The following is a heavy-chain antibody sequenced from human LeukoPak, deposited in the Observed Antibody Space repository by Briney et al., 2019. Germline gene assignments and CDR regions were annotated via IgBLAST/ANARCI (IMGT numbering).Heavy chain of an antibody. V-gene: IGHV4-30-4*01. CDR1: GGSVTSADYY. D-gene: IGHD1-14*01. CDR2: IHNSGNT. Sequence: RASQTLSLTCTVSGGSVTSADYYWSWIRQPPGKGLEWIGYIHNSGNTYYKSSLKSRIAISTDTSKNTISLRLSTVTAADTAVYYCARGRNFLVDVWGQGTTVTVSS. J-gene: IGHJ6*02. CDR3: ARGRNFLVDV.